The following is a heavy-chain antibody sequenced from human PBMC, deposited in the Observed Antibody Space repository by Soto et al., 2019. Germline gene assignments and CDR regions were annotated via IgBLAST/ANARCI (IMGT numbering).Heavy chain of an antibody. CDR1: GYTFTSYG. J-gene: IGHJ5*02. CDR3: TRAGLDYGDQVVGNWFDP. CDR2: ISAYNGNT. Sequence: QVQLVQSGAEVKKPGASVKVSCKASGYTFTSYGISWVRQAPGQGLEWMGWISAYNGNTNYAQKLQGRVTMTTDTSTSTAYMELRSLRSDDTAVYYCTRAGLDYGDQVVGNWFDPWGQGTLVTVSS. D-gene: IGHD4-17*01. V-gene: IGHV1-18*04.